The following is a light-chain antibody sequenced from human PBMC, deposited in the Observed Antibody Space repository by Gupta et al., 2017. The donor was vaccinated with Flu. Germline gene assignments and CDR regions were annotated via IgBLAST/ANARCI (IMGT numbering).Light chain of an antibody. Sequence: SSELTQDPAVSVARGQTVKITCQGDSLTSFLASWYQQKPGQAPVLVMYGENNRPSGTPDRFSGSKSGDTSSLTITGAQAEDEADYYCNSRDATGNRLIFGGGTKLTIL. V-gene: IGLV3-19*01. CDR3: NSRDATGNRLI. CDR2: GEN. CDR1: SLTSFL. J-gene: IGLJ2*01.